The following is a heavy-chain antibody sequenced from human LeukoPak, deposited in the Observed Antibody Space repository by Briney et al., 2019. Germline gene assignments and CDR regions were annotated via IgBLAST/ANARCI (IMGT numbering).Heavy chain of an antibody. CDR2: ISAYYGNT. Sequence: GASVKVSCKASGYTFTNYGINWVRQAPGQGLEWMRWISAYYGNTNFAQKFQDRVTMTTDTSTSTAYMELRSLRSDDTAVYYCASSRGGSGSYAYYFDYWGQGTLVTVSS. J-gene: IGHJ4*02. V-gene: IGHV1-18*01. CDR3: ASSRGGSGSYAYYFDY. CDR1: GYTFTNYG. D-gene: IGHD3-10*01.